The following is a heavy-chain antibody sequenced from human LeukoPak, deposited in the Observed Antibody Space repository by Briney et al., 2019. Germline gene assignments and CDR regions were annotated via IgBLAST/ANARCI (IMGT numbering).Heavy chain of an antibody. J-gene: IGHJ1*01. V-gene: IGHV3-30*02. D-gene: IGHD3-10*01. Sequence: GGSLRLTCEESGFTFSGYGMHWVRQAPGKGLEGVAFIRYDGSNEYYADSVKGRFTISRDNSKNTLYLQMNSLRAEDTAVYYCARSGAAGRSGLYGYFQQWGQGTLVTVSS. CDR2: IRYDGSNE. CDR3: ARSGAAGRSGLYGYFQQ. CDR1: GFTFSGYG.